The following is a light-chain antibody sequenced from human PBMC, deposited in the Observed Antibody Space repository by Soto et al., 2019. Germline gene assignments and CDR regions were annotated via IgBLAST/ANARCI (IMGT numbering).Light chain of an antibody. CDR3: TSYTSSSPLV. V-gene: IGLV2-14*01. J-gene: IGLJ1*01. CDR1: SSDVGGYNY. CDR2: EVV. Sequence: QSVLTQPASVSGSPGQSITISCTGTSSDVGGYNYVSWYQHHPGKAPKLMIYEVVNRPSGVSNRFSGSKSGFTASLTISGLQAEDEADYYCTSYTSSSPLVFGTGTKVTVL.